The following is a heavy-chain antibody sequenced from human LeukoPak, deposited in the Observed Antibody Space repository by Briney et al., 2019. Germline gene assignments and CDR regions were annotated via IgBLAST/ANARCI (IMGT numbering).Heavy chain of an antibody. Sequence: GGSLRLSCAASGFTFTSYAMNWVRQAPGKGLEWVSGISASGAGTYYADSVKGRFTISRDNSKNTLSLQMDSLRAEDTAVYYSATSRSSREIYYYYYYHGMEVWGQGTTVTVSS. V-gene: IGHV3-23*01. CDR1: GFTFTSYA. CDR2: ISASGAGT. J-gene: IGHJ6*02. CDR3: ATSRSSREIYYYYYYHGMEV. D-gene: IGHD1-26*01.